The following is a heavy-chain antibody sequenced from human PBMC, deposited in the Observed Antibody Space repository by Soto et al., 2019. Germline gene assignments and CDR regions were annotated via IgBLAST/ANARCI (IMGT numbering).Heavy chain of an antibody. Sequence: SETLSLTCTVSSGSIGTYFWSWIRQPPGKGLEWIGYIYYSGTTNYNPSPKSRVTIFLDTSKNQFSLRLSSVTAADTAVYYCARGRGGTYDAFDIWGQGTLVTVSS. J-gene: IGHJ3*02. D-gene: IGHD1-26*01. CDR1: SGSIGTYF. CDR2: IYYSGTT. V-gene: IGHV4-59*01. CDR3: ARGRGGTYDAFDI.